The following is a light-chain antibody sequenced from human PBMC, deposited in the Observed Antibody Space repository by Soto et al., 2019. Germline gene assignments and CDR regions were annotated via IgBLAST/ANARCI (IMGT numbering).Light chain of an antibody. CDR2: DVS. V-gene: IGLV2-14*01. J-gene: IGLJ1*01. Sequence: QCALTQPASVSGSPGQSITISCTGTSSDVGGYNYVSWYQQHPGKAPKLMIYDVSNRPSGVSNRFSGAKSGNTASLTISGLQAEDEADYYCSSYTSRSSSTYAFGTGTKVTVL. CDR3: SSYTSRSSSTYA. CDR1: SSDVGGYNY.